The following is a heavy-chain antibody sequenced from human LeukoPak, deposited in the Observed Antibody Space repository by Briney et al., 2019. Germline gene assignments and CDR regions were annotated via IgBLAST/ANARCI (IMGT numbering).Heavy chain of an antibody. CDR3: ARGSTMIVVAHPALVDY. CDR2: ISYDGSNK. V-gene: IGHV3-30*04. CDR1: GFTFSSYA. Sequence: HPGGSLRLSCAASGFTFSSYAMHWVRQAPGKGLEWVAVISYDGSNKYYADSVKGRFTISRDNSKNTLYLQMNSLRAGDTAVYYCARGSTMIVVAHPALVDYWGQGTLVTVSS. D-gene: IGHD3-22*01. J-gene: IGHJ4*02.